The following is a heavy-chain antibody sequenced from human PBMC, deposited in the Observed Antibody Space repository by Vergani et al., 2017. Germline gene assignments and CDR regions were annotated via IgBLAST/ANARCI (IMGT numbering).Heavy chain of an antibody. CDR2: ISAYNGNT. Sequence: QVQLVQSGAEVKKPGASVKVSCKASGYTFTSYGISWVRQAPGQGLEWMGWISAYNGNTNYAQKLQDRVTMTTDTSTSTAYMELRSLRSDDTAVYYCARAYDFWSGYYTGISPPDYWGQGTLVTVSS. CDR3: ARAYDFWSGYYTGISPPDY. V-gene: IGHV1-18*01. J-gene: IGHJ4*02. CDR1: GYTFTSYG. D-gene: IGHD3-3*01.